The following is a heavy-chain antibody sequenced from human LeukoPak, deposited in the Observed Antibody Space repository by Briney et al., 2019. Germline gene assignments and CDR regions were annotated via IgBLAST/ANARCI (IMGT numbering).Heavy chain of an antibody. Sequence: PGGSLRLSCAASGFTFSSYAMHWVRQAPGKGLEWVAVISYDGSNKYYADSVKGRFTISRDNSKNTLYLQMNSLRAEDTAVYYCARGGRYYDSSGYDGDSVVWGQGTLVTVSS. CDR3: ARGGRYYDSSGYDGDSVV. V-gene: IGHV3-30*04. CDR2: ISYDGSNK. CDR1: GFTFSSYA. J-gene: IGHJ4*02. D-gene: IGHD3-22*01.